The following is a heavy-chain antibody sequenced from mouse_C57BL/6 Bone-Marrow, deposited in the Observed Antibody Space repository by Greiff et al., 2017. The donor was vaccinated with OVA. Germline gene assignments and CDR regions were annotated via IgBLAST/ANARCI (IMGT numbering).Heavy chain of an antibody. D-gene: IGHD1-1*01. Sequence: QVQLKQPGAELVRPGSSVKLSCKASGYTFTSYWMHWVKQRPIQGLEWIGNIDPSASETHYNQKFKDKATLTVDKSSSTAYMQLSSLTSEDSAVYYCARSPYYGSSYWFAYWGQGTLVTVSA. CDR2: IDPSASET. CDR3: ARSPYYGSSYWFAY. J-gene: IGHJ3*01. V-gene: IGHV1-52*01. CDR1: GYTFTSYW.